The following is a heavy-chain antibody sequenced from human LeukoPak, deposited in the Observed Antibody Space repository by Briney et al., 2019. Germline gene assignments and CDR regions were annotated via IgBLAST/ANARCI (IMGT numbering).Heavy chain of an antibody. CDR3: AKDGSFDY. V-gene: IGHV3-30*18. CDR2: ISYDGSNK. D-gene: IGHD2-2*03. CDR1: GFIFSSYG. J-gene: IGHJ4*02. Sequence: GGSQRLSCAASGFIFSSYGMHWVRQAPGKGLEWVAVISYDGSNKYYADSVKGRFTISRDNSKNTLYLQMNSLRAEDTAVYYCAKDGSFDYWGQGTLVTVSS.